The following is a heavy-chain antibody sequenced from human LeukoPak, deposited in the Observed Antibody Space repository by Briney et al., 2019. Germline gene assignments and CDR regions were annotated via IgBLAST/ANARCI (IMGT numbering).Heavy chain of an antibody. V-gene: IGHV3-23*01. CDR3: AKGPRASGWTYFDY. CDR2: ISGSGGST. J-gene: IGHJ4*02. CDR1: GFTFSSYA. D-gene: IGHD6-19*01. Sequence: PGGSLRLSCAASGFTFSSYAMRWVRQAPGKGLEWVSVISGSGGSTYSAESVKGRFTISRDNSKNTLYLQMNSLRVEDTAVYYCAKGPRASGWTYFDYWGQRTLVTVSS.